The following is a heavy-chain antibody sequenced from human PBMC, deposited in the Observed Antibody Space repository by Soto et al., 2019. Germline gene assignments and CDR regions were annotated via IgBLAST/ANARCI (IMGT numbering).Heavy chain of an antibody. Sequence: TSETLSLTCTVSGGSISSYYWSWIRQPPGKGLVWIVYIYYSGSTNYNPSLKSRVTISVDTSKNQFSLKLSSVTAADTAVYYCARGSTYDFWSGPTLAWFDPWGQGTLVTVSS. CDR2: IYYSGST. V-gene: IGHV4-59*01. CDR3: ARGSTYDFWSGPTLAWFDP. J-gene: IGHJ5*02. CDR1: GGSISSYY. D-gene: IGHD3-3*01.